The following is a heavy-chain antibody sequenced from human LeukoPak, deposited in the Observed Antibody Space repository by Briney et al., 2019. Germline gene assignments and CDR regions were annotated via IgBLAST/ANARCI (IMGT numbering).Heavy chain of an antibody. D-gene: IGHD2-15*01. Sequence: SETLSLTCTVSDGSIINYYWTWIRQPPGKGLEWIGYIYYSGSTNYNPSLRSRVTISVDTSKNQFSLKLSSVTAADTAVYYCARGNPYCSGGSCYLYAFDYWGQGTLVTVSS. V-gene: IGHV4-59*01. J-gene: IGHJ4*02. CDR2: IYYSGST. CDR1: DGSIINYY. CDR3: ARGNPYCSGGSCYLYAFDY.